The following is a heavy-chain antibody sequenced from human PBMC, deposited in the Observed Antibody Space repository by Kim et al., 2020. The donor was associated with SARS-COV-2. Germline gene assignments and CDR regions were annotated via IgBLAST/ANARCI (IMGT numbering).Heavy chain of an antibody. Sequence: GGSLRLSCAASGFTFSSSAMSWVRQAPGKGLEWVSAISSTGGGTYYADTVKGRFTISRDNSKNTLFLQMNSLRAEDTAVYYCAKFNKRGFCSGGTCYPDYWGLGTLVTVSS. CDR1: GFTFSSSA. V-gene: IGHV3-23*01. CDR3: AKFNKRGFCSGGTCYPDY. D-gene: IGHD2-15*01. J-gene: IGHJ4*02. CDR2: ISSTGGGT.